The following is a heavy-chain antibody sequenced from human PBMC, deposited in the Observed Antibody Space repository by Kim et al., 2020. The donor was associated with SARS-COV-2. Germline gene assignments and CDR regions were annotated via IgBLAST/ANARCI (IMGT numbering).Heavy chain of an antibody. Sequence: GGSLRLSCAASGFIFSSYEMNWVRQAPGKGLEWVSYISSSGTNIFYADSVKGRFTISRDNAKNSLYLQMNSLRAEDTAVYYCSSSLVIAPLHSGYCDGGSCYFGDYWGQGTLVTVSS. CDR2: ISSSGTNI. CDR3: SSSLVIAPLHSGYCDGGSCYFGDY. V-gene: IGHV3-48*03. CDR1: GFIFSSYE. D-gene: IGHD2-15*01. J-gene: IGHJ4*02.